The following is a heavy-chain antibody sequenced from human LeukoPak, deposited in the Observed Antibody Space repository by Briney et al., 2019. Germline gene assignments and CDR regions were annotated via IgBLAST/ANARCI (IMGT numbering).Heavy chain of an antibody. V-gene: IGHV1-8*02. J-gene: IGHJ3*02. D-gene: IGHD3-3*02. CDR3: AHIFGEPNI. Sequence: ASVKVSCKASGYTFTCYYMHWVRQATGQGLEWMGWMNPNSGNTGYAQKFQGRVTMTRNTSISTAYMELSSLRSEDTAVYYCAHIFGEPNIWGQGTMVTVSS. CDR1: GYTFTCYY. CDR2: MNPNSGNT.